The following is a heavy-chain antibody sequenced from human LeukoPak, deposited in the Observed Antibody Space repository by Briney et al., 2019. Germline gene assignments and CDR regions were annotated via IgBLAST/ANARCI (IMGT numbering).Heavy chain of an antibody. J-gene: IGHJ4*02. CDR3: ARESIVVGSFDY. D-gene: IGHD3-22*01. CDR2: IYSGGST. CDR1: GFTVSSNY. V-gene: IGHV3-66*02. Sequence: PGGSLRLSCAASGFTVSSNYMSWVRQAPGKGLEWGSVIYSGGSTYYADYVKGRFTISRDNSKSTLYLQMNSLRAEDTAVYYCARESIVVGSFDYWGQGTLVTVSS.